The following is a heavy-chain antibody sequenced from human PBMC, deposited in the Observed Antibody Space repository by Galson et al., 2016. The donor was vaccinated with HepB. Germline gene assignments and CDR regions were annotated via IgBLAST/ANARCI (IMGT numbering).Heavy chain of an antibody. Sequence: SVKVSCKASGYTFTGYYMHWVRQAPGQGLEWMGRINPNSGGTNYAQKFQGRVTMTRDTSIRTAYMELSRLRSDDTAVYYCARGLRTGPSLPGYWGQGTLVTVSS. V-gene: IGHV1-2*06. CDR1: GYTFTGYY. CDR2: INPNSGGT. CDR3: ARGLRTGPSLPGY. D-gene: IGHD7-27*01. J-gene: IGHJ4*02.